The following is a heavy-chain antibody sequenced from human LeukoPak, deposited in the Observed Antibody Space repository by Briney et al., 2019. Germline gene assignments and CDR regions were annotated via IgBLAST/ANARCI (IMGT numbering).Heavy chain of an antibody. CDR1: GHSFTSYW. CDR2: IYPGDSDS. D-gene: IGHD6-13*01. V-gene: IGHV5-51*01. CDR3: ARLGAAAGIDY. J-gene: IGHJ4*02. Sequence: GESLKISCKVSGHSFTSYWIGWVRQMPGKGLEWMGIIYPGDSDSRYSPSFQGHVTISADKSISTAYLQWSSLKASDTAMYYCARLGAAAGIDYWGQGTLVTVSS.